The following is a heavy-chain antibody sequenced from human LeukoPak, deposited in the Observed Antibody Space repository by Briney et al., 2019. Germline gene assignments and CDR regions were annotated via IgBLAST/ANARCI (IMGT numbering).Heavy chain of an antibody. J-gene: IGHJ5*02. CDR2: IYTSGST. Sequence: SQTLSLTCTVSGGSISSGSYYWSWIRQPAGKGLEWIGRIYTSGSTNYNPSLKSRVTISVDTSKNQFSLKLSSVTAADTAVYYCARDSSSGSNWFDPWGQGTLVTVSS. CDR1: GGSISSGSYY. CDR3: ARDSSSGSNWFDP. D-gene: IGHD3-22*01. V-gene: IGHV4-61*02.